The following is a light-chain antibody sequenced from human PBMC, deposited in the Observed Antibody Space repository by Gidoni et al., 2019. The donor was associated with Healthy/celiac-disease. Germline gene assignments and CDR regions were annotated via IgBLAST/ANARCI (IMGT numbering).Light chain of an antibody. CDR1: QSVLYSSNNKNY. CDR3: QQYYSPQYT. CDR2: WAS. Sequence: DIVMTQSPDSLAVSLGERATINCKSSQSVLYSSNNKNYLAWYQQKPGQPPKLLIYWASTRESGVPDRFSGSGSGTDFTLTISSLQAEDVAVYYCQQYYSPQYTFGQGTKPEIK. J-gene: IGKJ2*01. V-gene: IGKV4-1*01.